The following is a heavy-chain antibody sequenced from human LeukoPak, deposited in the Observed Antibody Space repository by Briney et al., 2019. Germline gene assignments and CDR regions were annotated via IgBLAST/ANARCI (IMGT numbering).Heavy chain of an antibody. CDR3: ASGYSYDLFDY. CDR2: IYTTGNT. CDR1: GGSITNGGYY. V-gene: IGHV4-61*02. Sequence: SETLSLTCTVSGGSITNGGYYWSWIRQPAGKGLEWIGRIYTTGNTNYNPSLKSRVTISVDTSKNQFSLKLSSVTAADTAVYYCASGYSYDLFDYWGQGTLVTVSS. J-gene: IGHJ4*02. D-gene: IGHD5-18*01.